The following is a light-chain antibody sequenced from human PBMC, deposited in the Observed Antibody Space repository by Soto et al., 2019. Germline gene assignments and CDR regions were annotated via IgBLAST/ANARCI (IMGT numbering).Light chain of an antibody. V-gene: IGLV2-14*01. CDR3: SSYTSSSTPRV. J-gene: IGLJ3*02. CDR2: EVS. CDR1: SSDVGGYNY. Sequence: QSVLTQPASVSGSPGQSITISCTGTSSDVGGYNYVSWYQQHPGKAPKLMIYEVSNRPSGVSNRFSGSKSGNTASLTISGLQAEDEADYYCSSYTSSSTPRVFGGGTKLTVL.